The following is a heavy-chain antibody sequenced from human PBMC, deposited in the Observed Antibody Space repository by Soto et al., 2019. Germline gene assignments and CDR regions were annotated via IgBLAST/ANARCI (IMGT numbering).Heavy chain of an antibody. D-gene: IGHD3-10*01. V-gene: IGHV4-59*08. J-gene: IGHJ4*02. CDR3: ARHEPMVRGLDY. CDR1: GGSISSYY. CDR2: IYYSGST. Sequence: SLTCTVSGGSISSYYWSWIRQPPGKGLEWIGYIYYSGSTNYNPSLKSRVTISVDTSKNQFSLKLSSVTAADTAVYYCARHEPMVRGLDYWGQGTLVTVSS.